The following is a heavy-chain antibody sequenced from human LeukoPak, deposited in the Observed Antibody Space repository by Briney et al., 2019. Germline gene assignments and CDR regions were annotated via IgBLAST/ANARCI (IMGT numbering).Heavy chain of an antibody. J-gene: IGHJ4*02. CDR2: IIPILGIA. CDR3: ARAVCSSTSCYPFDY. CDR1: GGTFSSYA. D-gene: IGHD2-2*01. V-gene: IGHV1-69*04. Sequence: GASVKVSCKASGGTFSSYAISWVRQAPGQGLEWMGRIIPILGIANYAQKFQGRGTITADKSTSTAYMELSSLRSEDTAVYYCARAVCSSTSCYPFDYWGQGTLVTVSS.